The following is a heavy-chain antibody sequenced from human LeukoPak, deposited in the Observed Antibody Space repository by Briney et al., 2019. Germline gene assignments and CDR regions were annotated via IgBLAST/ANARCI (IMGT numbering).Heavy chain of an antibody. Sequence: GGSLRLSCAASGFTFSSYSMNWVRQAPGKGLEWVSYISSSSSTIYYADSVKGRFTISRDNSKNTLYLQMNSLRAEDTAVYYCSVPAATPMTNDYWGQGTLVTVSS. CDR1: GFTFSSYS. V-gene: IGHV3-48*01. J-gene: IGHJ4*02. CDR2: ISSSSSTI. CDR3: SVPAATPMTNDY. D-gene: IGHD2-2*01.